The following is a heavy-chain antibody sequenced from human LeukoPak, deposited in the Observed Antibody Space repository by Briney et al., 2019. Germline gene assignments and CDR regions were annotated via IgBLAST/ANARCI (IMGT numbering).Heavy chain of an antibody. D-gene: IGHD4-17*01. CDR1: GGSISSSSYY. Sequence: SETLSLTCTVSGGSISSSSYYWGWIRQPPGKGLEWIGSIYYSGSTYYNPSLKSRVTISVDTSKNQFSLKLSSVTAADTAVYYCARVVIYGDFSEREGTHLWGQGTLVTVSS. CDR3: ARVVIYGDFSEREGTHL. CDR2: IYYSGST. V-gene: IGHV4-39*07. J-gene: IGHJ4*02.